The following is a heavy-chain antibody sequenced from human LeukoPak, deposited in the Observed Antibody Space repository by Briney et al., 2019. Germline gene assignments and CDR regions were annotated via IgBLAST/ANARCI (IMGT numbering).Heavy chain of an antibody. Sequence: PGRSLRLSCAASGFTFSSYAMHWVRQAPGKGLEWVAVISYDGSNKYYADSVKGRFTISRDNSKNTLYLQMNSLRAEDTAVYYCAKAGIAVAGTPYYYMDVWGKGTTVTVSS. J-gene: IGHJ6*03. V-gene: IGHV3-30*01. CDR1: GFTFSSYA. CDR2: ISYDGSNK. D-gene: IGHD6-19*01. CDR3: AKAGIAVAGTPYYYMDV.